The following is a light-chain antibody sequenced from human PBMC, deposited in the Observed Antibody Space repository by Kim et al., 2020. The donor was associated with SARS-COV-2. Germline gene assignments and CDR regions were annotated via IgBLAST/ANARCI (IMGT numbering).Light chain of an antibody. Sequence: QGVTVSWPGGSSNIGANYDVSWYQLLPGIAPNLLIYGNSNRPSGVPDRFSGSKSGTSASLAITGLQAEDEADYYCQSYDSSLSDSVFGGGTQLTVL. J-gene: IGLJ2*01. CDR3: QSYDSSLSDSV. V-gene: IGLV1-40*01. CDR1: SSNIGANYD. CDR2: GNS.